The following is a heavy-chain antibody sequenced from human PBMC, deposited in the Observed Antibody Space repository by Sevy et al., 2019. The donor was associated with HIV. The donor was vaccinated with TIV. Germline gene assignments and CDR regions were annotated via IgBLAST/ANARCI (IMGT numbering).Heavy chain of an antibody. D-gene: IGHD6-19*01. J-gene: IGHJ4*02. CDR2: IRSKAYGGTT. CDR1: GFTFGDYA. CDR3: TRDQGSSGWYKPGSY. Sequence: GGSLRLSCTASGFTFGDYAISWFRQAPGKGLEWVGFIRSKAYGGTTEYAASVKGRFTISRDDSKSIAYLQMNSLKTADTAVYYCTRDQGSSGWYKPGSYWGQGTLVTVSS. V-gene: IGHV3-49*03.